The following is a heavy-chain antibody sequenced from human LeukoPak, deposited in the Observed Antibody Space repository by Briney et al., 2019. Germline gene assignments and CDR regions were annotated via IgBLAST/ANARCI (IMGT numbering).Heavy chain of an antibody. CDR3: ARVTQWLVLPGTNYEYFDY. V-gene: IGHV1-2*02. D-gene: IGHD6-19*01. Sequence: ASVKVSCKASGYTFTGYYMHWVRQAPGQGLEWMGWINPNSGGTNYAQKFQGRVTMTRDTSISTAYMELSRLRSDDTAVYYCARVTQWLVLPGTNYEYFDYWGQGTLVTVSS. CDR2: INPNSGGT. CDR1: GYTFTGYY. J-gene: IGHJ4*02.